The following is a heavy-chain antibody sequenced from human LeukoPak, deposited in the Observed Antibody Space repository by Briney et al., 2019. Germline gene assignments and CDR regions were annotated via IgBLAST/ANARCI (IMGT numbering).Heavy chain of an antibody. CDR3: ARDFHSRYSVRYLDY. V-gene: IGHV4-59*01. CDR2: VYYNGST. D-gene: IGHD1-26*01. J-gene: IGHJ4*02. Sequence: SETLSLTCTVSGGYISGYYWSWIRQPPGKGLEWIGEVYYNGSTSHNPSLKSRLTISVDTSKKQFSLNLSSVTAADTAVYYCARDFHSRYSVRYLDYWGQGTLVTVSS. CDR1: GGYISGYY.